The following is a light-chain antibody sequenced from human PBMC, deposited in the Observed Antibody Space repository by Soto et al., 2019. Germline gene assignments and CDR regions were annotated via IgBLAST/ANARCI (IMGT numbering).Light chain of an antibody. CDR2: VAS. Sequence: DVQMTQSPSSLPAAVGDRVTITCQASHTISDYLNWYQHKPGEAPKLLIYVASKLEAGVPSRFSGRGSGTDFTFSISSLQPEDIATYYCQQYDNVPLTFGGGTKVEIK. CDR3: QQYDNVPLT. V-gene: IGKV1-33*01. J-gene: IGKJ4*01. CDR1: HTISDY.